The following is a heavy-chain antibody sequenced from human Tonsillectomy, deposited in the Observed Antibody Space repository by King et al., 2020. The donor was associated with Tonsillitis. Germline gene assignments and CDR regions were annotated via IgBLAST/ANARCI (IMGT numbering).Heavy chain of an antibody. Sequence: VQLVESGGGLVKPGGSLRLSCAASGFTFSNAWMSWVRLAPGKGLEWVGRIKSKTDGGTTDYAAPVKGRLTISRDDTKNTLYLQMNSLKNEHTDVYYCPTVPRPLPHYSDSRDQYYYYGMDVWGQGATVTVSS. J-gene: IGHJ6*02. CDR3: PTVPRPLPHYSDSRDQYYYYGMDV. V-gene: IGHV3-15*01. CDR2: IKSKTDGGTT. CDR1: GFTFSNAW. D-gene: IGHD3-22*01.